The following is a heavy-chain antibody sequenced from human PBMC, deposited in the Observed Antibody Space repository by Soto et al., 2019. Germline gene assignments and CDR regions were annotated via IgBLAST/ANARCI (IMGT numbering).Heavy chain of an antibody. CDR3: ARPQLITEMATITDYYYGMDV. V-gene: IGHV1-46*03. CDR1: GYTFTSYY. D-gene: IGHD5-12*01. Sequence: GASVKVSCKASGYTFTSYYMHWVRQAPGQGVEWMGKINPSGGSTSYAQKFQGRVTMTRDTSTSTVYMELSSLRSEDTAVYYCARPQLITEMATITDYYYGMDVWGQGTTVTVSS. J-gene: IGHJ6*02. CDR2: INPSGGST.